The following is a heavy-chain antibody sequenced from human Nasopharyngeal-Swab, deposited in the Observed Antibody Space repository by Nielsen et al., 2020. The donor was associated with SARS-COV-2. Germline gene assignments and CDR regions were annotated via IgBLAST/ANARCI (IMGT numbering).Heavy chain of an antibody. Sequence: GESLKISCEASGLTFSSYGMHWVRQAPGKGLEWGAGILKDGTNKYYADPVKGRFTSSRANSKNTLSLQMNSLRVEDTALYSCAKTRGSSYGWADYLGHGALVSVSS. J-gene: IGHJ4*01. CDR3: AKTRGSSYGWADY. CDR2: ILKDGTNK. D-gene: IGHD5-18*01. CDR1: GLTFSSYG. V-gene: IGHV3-30*18.